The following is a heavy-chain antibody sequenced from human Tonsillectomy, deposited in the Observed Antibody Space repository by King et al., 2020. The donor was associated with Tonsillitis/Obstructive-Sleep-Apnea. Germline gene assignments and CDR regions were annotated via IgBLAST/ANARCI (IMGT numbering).Heavy chain of an antibody. CDR2: INPNSGDT. CDR3: AREDVPARGRWNYFGMDV. J-gene: IGHJ6*02. Sequence: VQLVQSGAEVKKPGASVKVSCKASGYTFTGYSMNWVRQAPGKGLEWMGWINPNSGDTNYAQSFQGRVTMTRDTSISTGYMELSRLRSDDTAGYYCAREDVPARGRWNYFGMDVWGQGTTVTVSS. CDR1: GYTFTGYS. D-gene: IGHD6-6*01. V-gene: IGHV1-2*02.